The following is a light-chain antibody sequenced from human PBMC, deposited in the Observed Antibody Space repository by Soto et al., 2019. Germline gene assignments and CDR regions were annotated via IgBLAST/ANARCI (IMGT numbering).Light chain of an antibody. CDR2: GAS. Sequence: EIVMTQSPATLSMSPGERATFSCRASQSVSSYLAWYQQKPGQAPRLLLYGASTRATGIPARFSGSGSGTDFTLTISSLQSEDVAVYYCQQYNKWPPTFGQGTKVDIK. J-gene: IGKJ1*01. V-gene: IGKV3-15*01. CDR1: QSVSSY. CDR3: QQYNKWPPT.